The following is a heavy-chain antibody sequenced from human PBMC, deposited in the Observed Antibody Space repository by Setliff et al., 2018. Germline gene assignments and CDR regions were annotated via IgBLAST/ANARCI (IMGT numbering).Heavy chain of an antibody. CDR3: ARTGTYRYFDS. CDR1: GDSISSSRYY. V-gene: IGHV4-39*01. Sequence: PSETLSLTCTVSGDSISSSRYYWAWIRQPPGKGLEWIGNIYYSGTTYSNVSLASRLTISVDTSKNQFSLQLTSVTAADTAVYYCARTGTYRYFDSWGQGTRVTVSS. D-gene: IGHD1-1*01. CDR2: IYYSGTT. J-gene: IGHJ4*02.